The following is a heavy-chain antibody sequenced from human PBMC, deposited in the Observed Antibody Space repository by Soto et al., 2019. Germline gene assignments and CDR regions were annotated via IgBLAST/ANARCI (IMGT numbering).Heavy chain of an antibody. J-gene: IGHJ4*02. D-gene: IGHD1-7*01. CDR2: IYYSGST. Sequence: QVQLQESGPGLVKPSETLSLTCTVSGGSVSSGSYYWSWIRQPPGKGLEWIGYIYYSGSTNYNPSHKSRVTISVDTSKNQFSLKLSSVTAADTAVYYCARLEITGTTGGLVDYWGQGTLVTVSS. CDR1: GGSVSSGSYY. CDR3: ARLEITGTTGGLVDY. V-gene: IGHV4-61*01.